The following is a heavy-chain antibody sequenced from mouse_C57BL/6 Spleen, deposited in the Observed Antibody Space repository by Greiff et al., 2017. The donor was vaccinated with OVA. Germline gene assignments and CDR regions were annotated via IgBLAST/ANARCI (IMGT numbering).Heavy chain of an antibody. CDR1: GFTFSDYY. V-gene: IGHV5-12*01. CDR2: ISNGGGST. D-gene: IGHD4-1*01. CDR3: ARQPLTGYYFDY. Sequence: EVKLVESGGGLVQPGGSLKLSCAASGFTFSDYYMYWVRQTPEKRLEWVAYISNGGGSTYYPDTVKGRFTISRDNAKNTLYLQMSRLKSEDTAMYYCARQPLTGYYFDYWGQGTTLTVSS. J-gene: IGHJ2*01.